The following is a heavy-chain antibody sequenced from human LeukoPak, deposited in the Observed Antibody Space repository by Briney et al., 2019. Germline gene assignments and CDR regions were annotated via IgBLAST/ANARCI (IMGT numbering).Heavy chain of an antibody. CDR3: ARGYSGWYYFDH. J-gene: IGHJ4*02. D-gene: IGHD6-19*01. V-gene: IGHV4-59*13. Sequence: SETLSLTCTVSGGSISSYYWSWIRQPPCKGLEWIGYVYYSGSTKYNPSLKSRVTISVDTSRNHFSLNLTSVTAADTAVYFCARGYSGWYYFDHWGQGIQVTVSS. CDR2: VYYSGST. CDR1: GGSISSYY.